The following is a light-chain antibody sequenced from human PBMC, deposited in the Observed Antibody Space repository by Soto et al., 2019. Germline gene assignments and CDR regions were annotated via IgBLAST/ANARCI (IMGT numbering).Light chain of an antibody. V-gene: IGLV1-40*01. CDR2: GNS. CDR3: QSYDSSLSAYV. CDR1: SSDVGSYNL. Sequence: QSVLTQPASVSGSPGQSITISCTGTSSDVGSYNLVSWYQQLPGTAPKLLLYGNSNRPSGVPDRFSGSKSGTSASLAITGLQAEDEADYYCQSYDSSLSAYVFGTGTKV. J-gene: IGLJ1*01.